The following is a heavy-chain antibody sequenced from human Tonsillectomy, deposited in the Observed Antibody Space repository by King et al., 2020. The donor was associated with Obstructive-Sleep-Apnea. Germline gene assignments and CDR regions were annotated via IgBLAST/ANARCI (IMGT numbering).Heavy chain of an antibody. J-gene: IGHJ6*02. CDR2: IWFDGSDK. V-gene: IGHV3-33*01. CDR1: GFTFSGYG. D-gene: IGHD2-2*01. Sequence: VQLVESGGGVIQPGRSLRLSCAASGFTFSGYGMNWVRQAPGKGLEWVAVIWFDGSDKYYADSVRGRFTISRDNSKNTLYLQMNSLRVEDTAVYYCARDPEWGNLIQAAVGALTHYGMDVWGQGTTVTVSS. CDR3: ARDPEWGNLIQAAVGALTHYGMDV.